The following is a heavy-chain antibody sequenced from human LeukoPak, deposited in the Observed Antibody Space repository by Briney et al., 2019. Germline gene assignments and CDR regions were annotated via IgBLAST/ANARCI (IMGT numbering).Heavy chain of an antibody. CDR1: GFTFSSYA. D-gene: IGHD6-19*01. CDR2: ISGSGGST. CDR3: AREHSSGWYFDY. J-gene: IGHJ4*02. Sequence: GGSLRLSCAASGFTFSSYAMSWVRQAPGKGLEWVSAISGSGGSTYYADSVKGRFTISRGNSKNTLYLQMNSLRAEDTAVYYCAREHSSGWYFDYWGQGTLVTVSS. V-gene: IGHV3-23*01.